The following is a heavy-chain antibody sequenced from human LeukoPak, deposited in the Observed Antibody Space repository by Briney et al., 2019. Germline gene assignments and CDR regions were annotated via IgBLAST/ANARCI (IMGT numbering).Heavy chain of an antibody. J-gene: IGHJ3*02. CDR2: INPSGGST. Sequence: GASVKVSCKASGYTFTSYYMHWVRQAPGQGLEWMGIINPSGGSTSYAQKFQGRVTMTRDTSTSTVYMELSSLRSEDTAVYYCARADDLRDLLRIDAFDIWGQGTMVTVSS. CDR1: GYTFTSYY. V-gene: IGHV1-46*01. D-gene: IGHD1-26*01. CDR3: ARADDLRDLLRIDAFDI.